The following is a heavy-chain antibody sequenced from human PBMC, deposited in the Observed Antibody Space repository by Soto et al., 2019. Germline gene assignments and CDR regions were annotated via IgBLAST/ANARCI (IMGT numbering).Heavy chain of an antibody. J-gene: IGHJ4*02. Sequence: PGGSLRLSCAASGFIISDHYMDWVRQAPGKGLEWVSAISYGGGTTYYADSVKGRFTISRDNSKNTLYLQMKSLRAEDTAVYYCAKNPGYYYDSTGYHFDYWGQGTLVTVSS. CDR1: GFIISDHY. D-gene: IGHD3-22*01. V-gene: IGHV3-23*01. CDR3: AKNPGYYYDSTGYHFDY. CDR2: ISYGGGTT.